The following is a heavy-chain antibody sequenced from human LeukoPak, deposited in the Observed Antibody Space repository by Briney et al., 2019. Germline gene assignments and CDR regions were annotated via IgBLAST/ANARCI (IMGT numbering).Heavy chain of an antibody. CDR1: GFTFSNAW. CDR2: IKSKTDGGTT. D-gene: IGHD3-3*01. CDR3: TTDMYYDFWSGYDRARYYYYGMDV. Sequence: GGSLRLSCAASGFTFSNAWRSWVRQAPGKGLEWVGRIKSKTDGGTTDYAAPVKGRFTISRDDSKNTLYLQMNSLKTEDTAVYYCTTDMYYDFWSGYDRARYYYYGMDVWGQGTTVTVSS. V-gene: IGHV3-15*01. J-gene: IGHJ6*02.